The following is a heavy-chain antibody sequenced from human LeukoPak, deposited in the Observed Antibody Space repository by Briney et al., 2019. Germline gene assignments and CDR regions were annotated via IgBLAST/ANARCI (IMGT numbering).Heavy chain of an antibody. Sequence: PSETLSLTRTVSGGSISSSNYCSGWIRQPPGRWLEWIGSIHYSGNTYYNPSLKCQVTISVDTSKTQFSLKLSSVTAADTAVYYCARSINNWLDPWGQGTLVTVSS. D-gene: IGHD6-6*01. CDR2: IHYSGNT. J-gene: IGHJ5*02. CDR1: GGSISSSNYC. CDR3: ARSINNWLDP. V-gene: IGHV4-39*01.